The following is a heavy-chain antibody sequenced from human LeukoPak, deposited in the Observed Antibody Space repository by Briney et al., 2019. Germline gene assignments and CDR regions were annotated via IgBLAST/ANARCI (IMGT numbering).Heavy chain of an antibody. CDR3: ARSTITIAVAHGGAGY. Sequence: GGSLRLSCAASGFTFSSYAMHWVRQAPGKGLEWVAVISYDGSNKYYADSVKGRFTISRDNSKNTLYLQMNSLRAEDTAVYYCARSTITIAVAHGGAGYWGQGTLVTVSS. D-gene: IGHD6-19*01. V-gene: IGHV3-30-3*01. J-gene: IGHJ4*02. CDR2: ISYDGSNK. CDR1: GFTFSSYA.